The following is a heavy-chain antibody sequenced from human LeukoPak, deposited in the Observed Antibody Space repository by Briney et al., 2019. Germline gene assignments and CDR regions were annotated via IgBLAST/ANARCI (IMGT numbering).Heavy chain of an antibody. CDR3: ARHSNEYDYDSSGHYRSFDY. Sequence: PGGSVRLSCAASGFTFTFYWMSWVRQAPGKGLEWVANIKQDGSDKYYVDSVKGRFTISRDNSKNSLYLQMNSLRAEDTAFYFCARHSNEYDYDSSGHYRSFDYWGQGTLVSVSS. D-gene: IGHD3-22*01. CDR1: GFTFTFYW. J-gene: IGHJ4*02. CDR2: IKQDGSDK. V-gene: IGHV3-7*01.